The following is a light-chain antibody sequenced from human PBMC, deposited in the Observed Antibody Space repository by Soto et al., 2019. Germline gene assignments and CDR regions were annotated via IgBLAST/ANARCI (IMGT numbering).Light chain of an antibody. V-gene: IGKV3-20*01. CDR3: QHYCGSPLLT. J-gene: IGKJ5*01. Sequence: EIALTQSPGTLSLSPGERATLSCRASQSVSSSYLAWYQQKPRQAPRLLIYGTSSRATGIPDRFSGSGSGTDLTLTISSMEPDDFAVYFCQHYCGSPLLTFGQGTRVEIK. CDR1: QSVSSSY. CDR2: GTS.